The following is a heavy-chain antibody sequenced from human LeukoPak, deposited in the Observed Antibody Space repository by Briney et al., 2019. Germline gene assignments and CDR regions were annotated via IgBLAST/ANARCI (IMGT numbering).Heavy chain of an antibody. CDR3: ARDLTHRRNYDSSGNQIVSAF. J-gene: IGHJ4*02. V-gene: IGHV1-18*01. CDR1: GYTFTSYG. D-gene: IGHD3-22*01. CDR2: ISVYNGNT. Sequence: ASVKVSCKTSGYTFTSYGVSWVRQAPGQGLEWMGWISVYNGNTIYAEKLQGRVTVTTDTSTTTAYMELRSLRSDDTAVYYCARDLTHRRNYDSSGNQIVSAFWGQGTLVTVSS.